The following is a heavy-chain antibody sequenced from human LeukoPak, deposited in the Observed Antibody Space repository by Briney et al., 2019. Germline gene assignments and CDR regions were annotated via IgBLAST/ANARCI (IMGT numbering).Heavy chain of an antibody. CDR1: GYSFTNYW. D-gene: IGHD4-23*01. Sequence: GESLKISCKGSGYSFTNYWIGWVRQTPGKGLEWLGIIYPDDSDTRYSPSFQGPVTISADKSISTAYLHWGSLKASDTAMYYCARKDYGGNYHEAFDIWGQGTMVTVSS. CDR3: ARKDYGGNYHEAFDI. V-gene: IGHV5-51*01. J-gene: IGHJ3*02. CDR2: IYPDDSDT.